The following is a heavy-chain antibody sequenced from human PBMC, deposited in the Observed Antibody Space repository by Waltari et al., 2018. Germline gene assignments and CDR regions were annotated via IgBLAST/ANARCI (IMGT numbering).Heavy chain of an antibody. J-gene: IGHJ5*02. CDR3: ARLPHDSQPGP. Sequence: EVQLVESGGGVVQPGGSLRLSCAASGFTLVNNGLNWVRQAPGKGLGWVSFISGSGSAKNYADSVKGRFTISRDNARNSLFLQMDSLRAEDTAVYYCARLPHDSQPGPWGQGTLVTVSS. CDR1: GFTLVNNG. D-gene: IGHD1-1*01. V-gene: IGHV3-48*03. CDR2: ISGSGSAK.